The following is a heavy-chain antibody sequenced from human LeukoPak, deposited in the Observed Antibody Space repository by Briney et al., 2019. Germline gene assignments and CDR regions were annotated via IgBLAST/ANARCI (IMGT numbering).Heavy chain of an antibody. V-gene: IGHV4-59*01. CDR2: IYYSGYT. CDR3: ARVSTTYYYGSGSYSHFDY. J-gene: IGHJ4*02. D-gene: IGHD3-10*01. CDR1: GGSISSYY. Sequence: PSETLSLTCTVSGGSISSYYWSWIRQPPGKGLEWIGYIYYSGYTNYNPSLKSRVTISVDTSKNQFSLKLSSVTAADTAVYYCARVSTTYYYGSGSYSHFDYWGQGTLVTVSS.